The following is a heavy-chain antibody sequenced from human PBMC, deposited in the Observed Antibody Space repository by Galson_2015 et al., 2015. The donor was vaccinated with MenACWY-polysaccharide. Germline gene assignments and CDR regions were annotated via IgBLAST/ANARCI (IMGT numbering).Heavy chain of an antibody. CDR2: MNPNSGNT. CDR3: ARGRSHAYYDFCSGYYGAAGYYYGMDV. D-gene: IGHD3-3*01. CDR1: GYTFTSYD. V-gene: IGHV1-8*01. Sequence: SVKVSCKASGYTFTSYDINWVRQATGQGLEWMGWMNPNSGNTGYAQKFQGRVTMTRNTSISTAYMELSSLRSEDTAVYYCARGRSHAYYDFCSGYYGAAGYYYGMDVWGQGTTVTVSS. J-gene: IGHJ6*02.